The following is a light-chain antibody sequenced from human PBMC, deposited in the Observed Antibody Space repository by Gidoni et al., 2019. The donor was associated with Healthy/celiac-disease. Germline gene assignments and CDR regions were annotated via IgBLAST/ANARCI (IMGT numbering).Light chain of an antibody. V-gene: IGKV1-39*01. Sequence: DIQMTQSPSSLSASVGDRVTIPCRASQSISSYLNWYQQKPGKAPKLLIYAASSLQSGVPSRFSGSGSGTDFTLTISSLQPEDFATYYCQHSYSTPAFXGXTKVEIK. CDR3: QHSYSTPA. J-gene: IGKJ4*01. CDR2: AAS. CDR1: QSISSY.